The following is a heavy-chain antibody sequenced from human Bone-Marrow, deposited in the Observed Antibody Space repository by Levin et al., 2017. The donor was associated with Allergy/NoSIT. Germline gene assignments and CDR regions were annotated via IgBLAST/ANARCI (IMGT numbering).Heavy chain of an antibody. CDR2: ISVSGGST. CDR3: REPQLDY. J-gene: IGHJ4*02. Sequence: GGSLRLSCAASGFTFSSYSMSWVRQAPGKGLEWVSGISVSGGSTYYADSVKGRFTISRDNSENTLYLQMNSLRADDTALYYCREPQLDYWGRGTLVTVSS. CDR1: GFTFSSYS. D-gene: IGHD6-13*01. V-gene: IGHV3-23*01.